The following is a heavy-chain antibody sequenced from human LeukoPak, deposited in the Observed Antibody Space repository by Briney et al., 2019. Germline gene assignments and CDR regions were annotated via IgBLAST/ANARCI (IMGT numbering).Heavy chain of an antibody. CDR1: GFTFSSYG. V-gene: IGHV3-30*18. CDR3: TNSDDYGDY. Sequence: GGSLRLSCAASGFTFSSYGMHWVRQAPGKGLEWVAAIAFDDTDRYYIDSVKGRFTISRDDSKNTLYLHMISLRAEDTAVYYCTNSDDYGDYWGQGTLVTVSS. CDR2: IAFDDTDR. J-gene: IGHJ4*02.